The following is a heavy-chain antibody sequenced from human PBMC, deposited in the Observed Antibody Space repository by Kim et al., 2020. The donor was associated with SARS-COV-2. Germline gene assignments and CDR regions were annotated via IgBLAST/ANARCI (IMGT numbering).Heavy chain of an antibody. V-gene: IGHV1-18*04. J-gene: IGHJ5*01. Sequence: ASVKVSCKASGYSFTTFGITWVRQAPGQGLEWMGWIKPNSGNTNYAEKFQGRFTITADTPTTTAYMELERLTSYDTAVYYCARSLHSDYDFGDGFTHNWF. CDR1: GYSFTTFG. D-gene: IGHD3-3*01. CDR3: ARSLHSDYDFGDGFTHNWF. CDR2: IKPNSGNT.